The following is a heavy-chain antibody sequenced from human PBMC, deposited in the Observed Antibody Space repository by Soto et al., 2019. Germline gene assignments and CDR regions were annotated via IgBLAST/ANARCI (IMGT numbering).Heavy chain of an antibody. Sequence: QVHLVQSGAEVKKPGASVKVSCKASGYIFTNYGITWVRQAPGQGLEWMGWISADNGDTKYAQSLQDRVTMTTDTSTSTAYMELRSLRSDDTAVYYCARVGDLVVVGPWFDPWGQGSLLTVSS. J-gene: IGHJ5*02. V-gene: IGHV1-18*04. CDR3: ARVGDLVVVGPWFDP. D-gene: IGHD2-2*01. CDR1: GYIFTNYG. CDR2: ISADNGDT.